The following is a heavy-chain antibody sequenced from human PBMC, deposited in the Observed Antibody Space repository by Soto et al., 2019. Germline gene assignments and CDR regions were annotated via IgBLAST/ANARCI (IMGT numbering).Heavy chain of an antibody. CDR1: GYTFTVYY. D-gene: IGHD3-3*01. CDR3: ARAPPITIFGVVIPLPLDY. V-gene: IGHV1-2*04. CDR2: INPNSGGT. J-gene: IGHJ4*02. Sequence: GASVKVSCKASGYTFTVYYMHWVRQAPGQGLEWMGWINPNSGGTNYAQKFQGWVTMTRDTSISTAYMELSRLRSDDTAVYYCARAPPITIFGVVIPLPLDYWGQGTLVTVSS.